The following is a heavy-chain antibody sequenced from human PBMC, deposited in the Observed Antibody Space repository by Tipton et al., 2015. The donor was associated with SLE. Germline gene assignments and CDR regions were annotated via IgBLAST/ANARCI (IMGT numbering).Heavy chain of an antibody. D-gene: IGHD3-10*01. Sequence: TLSLTCAVSGASFSGYYWSWISQPPGKGLEWIGEINHSGSTNYNPSLKSRVTISVDTSKNQFSLKVSSVTAADTAVYYCASPITLVRGVTKDYWGQGTLVTVSS. CDR1: GASFSGYY. V-gene: IGHV4-34*01. J-gene: IGHJ4*02. CDR2: INHSGST. CDR3: ASPITLVRGVTKDY.